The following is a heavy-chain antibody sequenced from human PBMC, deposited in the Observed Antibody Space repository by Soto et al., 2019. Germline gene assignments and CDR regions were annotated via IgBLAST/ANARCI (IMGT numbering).Heavy chain of an antibody. V-gene: IGHV3-15*01. CDR3: TAPLIPVAGTHVDY. D-gene: IGHD6-19*01. CDR2: IKSKTDGGTT. CDR1: GFTFSNAW. Sequence: PGGSLRLSCAASGFTFSNAWMSWVRQAPGKGLEWVGRIKSKTDGGTTDYAAPVKGRFTISRDDSKNTLYLQMNSLKTEATAVYYCTAPLIPVAGTHVDYWGQGTLVTVSS. J-gene: IGHJ4*02.